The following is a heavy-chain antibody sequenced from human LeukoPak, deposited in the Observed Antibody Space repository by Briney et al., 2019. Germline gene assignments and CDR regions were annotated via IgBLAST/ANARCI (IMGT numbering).Heavy chain of an antibody. CDR2: ISYDGSNE. CDR3: ARDRRSGGGPYYYYMNV. D-gene: IGHD3-16*01. Sequence: GGSLRLSCAASGFTFSSYAMHWARQAPGKGLEWVALISYDGSNEYYADSVKGRFTISRADSKNTLYLQMNSLRAEDTAVYYCARDRRSGGGPYYYYMNVWGKGTTVTVSS. V-gene: IGHV3-30*14. J-gene: IGHJ6*03. CDR1: GFTFSSYA.